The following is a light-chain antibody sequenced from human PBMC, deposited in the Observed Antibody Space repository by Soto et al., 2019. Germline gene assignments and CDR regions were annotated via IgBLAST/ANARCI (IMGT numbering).Light chain of an antibody. CDR1: QSISSW. CDR3: QHYNSYSLFT. V-gene: IGKV1-5*01. Sequence: DIQMTQSPSTLSASVGDRVTITCRASQSISSWLAWYQQKPGKAPKLLIYDASSLERGVPSRFSGSGSGTEFTLTISSLQPDDFATDYCQHYNSYSLFTFGPGTKVDIK. J-gene: IGKJ3*01. CDR2: DAS.